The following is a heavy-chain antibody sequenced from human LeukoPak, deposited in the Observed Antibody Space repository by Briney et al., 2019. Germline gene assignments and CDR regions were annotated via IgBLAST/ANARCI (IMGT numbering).Heavy chain of an antibody. D-gene: IGHD4-17*01. J-gene: IGHJ6*02. CDR2: VSWNGGST. CDR1: GFTFSSYS. Sequence: GGSLRLSCAASGFTFSSYSMSWVRQAPGKGLEWVSGVSWNGGSTGYADSVKGRFTISRDNAKNSPYLQMNSLRAEDTALYYCARGKYGDYDYYDYYGMDVWGQGTTVTVSS. V-gene: IGHV3-20*04. CDR3: ARGKYGDYDYYDYYGMDV.